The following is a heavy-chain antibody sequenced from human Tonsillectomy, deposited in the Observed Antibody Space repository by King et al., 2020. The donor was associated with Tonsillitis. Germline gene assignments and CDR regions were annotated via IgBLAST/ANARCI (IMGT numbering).Heavy chain of an antibody. CDR3: ARGANWFDP. CDR2: IIPVFGTA. CDR1: GDTFTNYA. V-gene: IGHV1-69*01. J-gene: IGHJ5*02. Sequence: QLVQSGAEVKKPGSSVKVSCKASGDTFTNYAINWVRQAPGQGLEWMGGIIPVFGTANYAQKFQGRVTITADEFTSTAYMELSSLRSEDTAVYYCARGANWFDPWGQGTLVTVSS.